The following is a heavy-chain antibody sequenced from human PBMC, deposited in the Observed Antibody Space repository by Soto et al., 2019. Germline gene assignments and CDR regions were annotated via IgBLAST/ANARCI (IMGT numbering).Heavy chain of an antibody. J-gene: IGHJ3*02. V-gene: IGHV4-30-4*01. Sequence: SETLSLTCTVSGGSISSGDYYWSWIRQPPGKGLEWIGNIHYSGSTYYNPSLRSRVTISEDTSKNQFSLKLSSVTAADTAVYCCARLNGNYYESAFDIWGQGTMVTVSS. CDR2: IHYSGST. CDR1: GGSISSGDYY. D-gene: IGHD1-26*01. CDR3: ARLNGNYYESAFDI.